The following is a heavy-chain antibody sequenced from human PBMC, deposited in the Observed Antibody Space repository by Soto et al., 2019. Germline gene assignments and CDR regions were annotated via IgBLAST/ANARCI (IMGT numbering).Heavy chain of an antibody. CDR3: ARDNSGYSPFDY. Sequence: QVPLVQSGAEVKKPGASVKVSCKASGYTLTTYAMHWVRQAPGQRLEWMGCINPGNDNTRYSQKFQGRVTITRDTSASTAYMELSSLISEDTAVYYCARDNSGYSPFDYWGQGTLVSVSS. V-gene: IGHV1-3*01. J-gene: IGHJ4*02. CDR1: GYTLTTYA. CDR2: INPGNDNT. D-gene: IGHD3-22*01.